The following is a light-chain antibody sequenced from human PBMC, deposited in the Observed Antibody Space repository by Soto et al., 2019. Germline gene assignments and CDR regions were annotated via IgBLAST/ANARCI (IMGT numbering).Light chain of an antibody. CDR3: QQSFSFPAT. V-gene: IGKV1-39*01. Sequence: DIQMTQSPSSLSASVGDRVTITCRASQSISDSLNWYQHKPGTAPKLLIYAASSLQSGVPSRLSGGGSGTDFTLTISSLQPEDFVTYFCQQSFSFPATFGGGTKVEIK. CDR2: AAS. CDR1: QSISDS. J-gene: IGKJ4*01.